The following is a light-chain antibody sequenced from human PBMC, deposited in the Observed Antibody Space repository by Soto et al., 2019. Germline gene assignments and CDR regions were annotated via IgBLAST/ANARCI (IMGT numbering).Light chain of an antibody. CDR3: QQYHYLIT. CDR2: AAS. CDR1: QSVMYN. Sequence: EIVMTQSPATLSVSPGERATLSCRASQSVMYNLAWYQQRPGQPLRLLIYAASTRATGIPARFSGSGSGTDFTLTISSPQSEDIAVYYCQQYHYLITFGQGIRLEIK. J-gene: IGKJ5*01. V-gene: IGKV3-15*01.